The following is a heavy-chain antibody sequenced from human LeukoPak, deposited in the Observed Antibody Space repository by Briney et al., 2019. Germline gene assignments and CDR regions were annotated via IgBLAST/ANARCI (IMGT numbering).Heavy chain of an antibody. J-gene: IGHJ5*02. CDR1: GGSISSSSYY. Sequence: SETLSLTCTVSGGSISSSSYYWGWIRQPPGKGLEWIGSIYYSGSTYYNPSLKSRVTISVDTSKNQFSLKLSSVTAADTAVYYCARHARLYGDYGGFDPWGQGTLVTVSS. CDR2: IYYSGST. V-gene: IGHV4-39*01. CDR3: ARHARLYGDYGGFDP. D-gene: IGHD4-17*01.